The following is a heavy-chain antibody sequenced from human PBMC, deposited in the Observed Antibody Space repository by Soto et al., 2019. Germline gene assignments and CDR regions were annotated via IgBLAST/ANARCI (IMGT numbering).Heavy chain of an antibody. J-gene: IGHJ6*02. CDR3: AKGVRYCGGGSCYFSSGMDV. D-gene: IGHD2-15*01. CDR2: ISNSGGST. Sequence: GGSLKLSCEASGFIFTEYSLNWVRQVPGKGLERGTVISNSGGSTNYADSVKGRFTISRDNSRNTLFLQMNSLRVEDTATYYCAKGVRYCGGGSCYFSSGMDVWGQGTTVTVSS. CDR1: GFIFTEYS. V-gene: IGHV3-23*01.